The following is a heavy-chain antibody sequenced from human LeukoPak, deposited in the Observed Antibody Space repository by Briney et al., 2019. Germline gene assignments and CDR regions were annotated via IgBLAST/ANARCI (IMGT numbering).Heavy chain of an antibody. CDR3: ARGLGGSSNWFDP. J-gene: IGHJ5*02. CDR1: GYSFTSYW. CDR2: IDPSDSYT. V-gene: IGHV5-10-1*01. D-gene: IGHD6-6*01. Sequence: GESLKISCKGSGYSFTSYWISWVRQMPGKGLEWMGRIDPSDSYTNYSPSFQGHVTISADKSISTAYLQWSSLKASDTAMYYCARGLGGSSNWFDPWGQGTLVTVSS.